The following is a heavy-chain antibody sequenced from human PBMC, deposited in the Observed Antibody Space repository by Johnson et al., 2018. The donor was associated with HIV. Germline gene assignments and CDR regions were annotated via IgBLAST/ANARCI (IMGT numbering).Heavy chain of an antibody. D-gene: IGHD1-26*01. CDR1: GFTVSSNY. J-gene: IGHJ3*02. CDR3: ARDREASASGDAFDI. Sequence: VQLVQSGGGLVQPGGSLRLSCAASGFTVSSNYMSWVRQAPGKGLEWVSVIYSGGSTYYADSVKGRFTISRDNSKNTLYLQMNSLRAEDTAVYYCARDREASASGDAFDIWGQGTMVTVSS. CDR2: IYSGGST. V-gene: IGHV3-66*01.